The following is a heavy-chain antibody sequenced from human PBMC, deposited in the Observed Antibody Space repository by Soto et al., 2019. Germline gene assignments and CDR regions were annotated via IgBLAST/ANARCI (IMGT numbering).Heavy chain of an antibody. D-gene: IGHD6-19*01. CDR1: GFTFSSYA. CDR2: ISGSGGST. Sequence: GGSLRLSCAASGFTFSSYAMSRVRQAPGKGLEWVSAISGSGGSTYYADSVKGRFTISRDNSKSTLYLQMNSLRAEDTAVYYCAKGIAVAGFDYWGQGTLVTVSS. V-gene: IGHV3-23*01. CDR3: AKGIAVAGFDY. J-gene: IGHJ4*02.